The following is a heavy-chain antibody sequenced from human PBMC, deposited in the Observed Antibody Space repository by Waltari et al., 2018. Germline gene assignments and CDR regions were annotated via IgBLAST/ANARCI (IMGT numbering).Heavy chain of an antibody. D-gene: IGHD6-19*01. J-gene: IGHJ4*02. CDR1: GYTFTGYY. V-gene: IGHV1-2*02. Sequence: QVKLVQSGAEVKKPGASVKVSCKASGYTFTGYYMHWVRQAPGQGLEWMGWINPNSGGTNHAKKLQGRVTMTRETSTSPPYMQLSRLRSDDTAVYYCARSLSSGLLCLYYWGQGTPVTVSS. CDR2: INPNSGGT. CDR3: ARSLSSGLLCLYY.